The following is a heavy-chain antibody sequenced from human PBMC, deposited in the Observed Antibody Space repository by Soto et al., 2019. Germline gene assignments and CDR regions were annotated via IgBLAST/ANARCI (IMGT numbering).Heavy chain of an antibody. Sequence: ASVKVSCKVSGYTLTELSMHWVRQAPGKGLEWMGGFDPEDGETIYAQKFQGRVTMTEDTSTDTAYMELSSLRSEDTAVYCCATDSDTYYYGSGSYGMDVWGQGTTVTVSS. J-gene: IGHJ6*02. D-gene: IGHD3-10*01. CDR3: ATDSDTYYYGSGSYGMDV. CDR2: FDPEDGET. V-gene: IGHV1-24*01. CDR1: GYTLTELS.